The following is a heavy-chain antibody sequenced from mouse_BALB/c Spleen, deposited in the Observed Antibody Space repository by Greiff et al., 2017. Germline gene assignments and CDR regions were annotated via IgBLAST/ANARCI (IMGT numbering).Heavy chain of an antibody. D-gene: IGHD3-3*01. Sequence: VQLHQSGAELVKPGASVKLSCKASGYTLTSYYMYWVKQRPGQGLEWIGEINPSNGGTNFNEKFKSKATLTVDKSSSTAYMQLSSLTSEDSAVYDCTRGGDTSFAYWGQGTLVTVSA. CDR1: GYTLTSYY. CDR3: TRGGDTSFAY. V-gene: IGHV1S81*02. J-gene: IGHJ3*01. CDR2: INPSNGGT.